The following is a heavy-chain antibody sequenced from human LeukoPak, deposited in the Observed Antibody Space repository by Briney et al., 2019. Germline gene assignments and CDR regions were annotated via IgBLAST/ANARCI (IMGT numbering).Heavy chain of an antibody. J-gene: IGHJ4*02. CDR1: GFTFSSYG. D-gene: IGHD6-19*01. V-gene: IGHV3-30*02. Sequence: PGGSLRLSCAASGFTFSSYGMHWVCQAPGKGLEWVAFIRYDGSNEYYADSVKGRFTISRDNSKNTLYLQMNSLRAEDTAVYYCAKDRREYSSGWYLDYWGQGTLVTVSS. CDR3: AKDRREYSSGWYLDY. CDR2: IRYDGSNE.